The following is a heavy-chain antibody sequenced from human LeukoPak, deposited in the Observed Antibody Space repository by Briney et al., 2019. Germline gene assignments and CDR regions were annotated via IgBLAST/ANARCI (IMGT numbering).Heavy chain of an antibody. V-gene: IGHV1-69*13. CDR2: IIPIFGTA. D-gene: IGHD5-18*01. J-gene: IGHJ3*02. CDR3: ARGWVDTAMVPGVDI. Sequence: ASVKVSCKASGGTFSSYAISWVRQAPGQGLEWMGGIIPIFGTANYAQKFQGRVTITADGSTSTAYMELSSLRSEDTAVYYCARGWVDTAMVPGVDIWGQGTMVTVSS. CDR1: GGTFSSYA.